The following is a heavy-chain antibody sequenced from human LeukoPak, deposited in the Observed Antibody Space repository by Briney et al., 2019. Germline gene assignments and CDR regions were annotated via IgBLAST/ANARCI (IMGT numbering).Heavy chain of an antibody. Sequence: GGSLRLSCAASGFSFSDYYVTWIRQAPGKGLEWVSYISSRSTYTNYADSVKGRFTISRDNAKNSLYLQMNSLRAEDTALYYCAKDLWKYQLRTLDYWGQRTLVTVSS. V-gene: IGHV3-11*06. CDR3: AKDLWKYQLRTLDY. J-gene: IGHJ4*02. CDR2: ISSRSTYT. D-gene: IGHD2-2*01. CDR1: GFSFSDYY.